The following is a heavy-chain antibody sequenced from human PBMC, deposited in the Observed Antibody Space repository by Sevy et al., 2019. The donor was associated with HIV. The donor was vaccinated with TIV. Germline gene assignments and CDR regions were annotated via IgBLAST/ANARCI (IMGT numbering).Heavy chain of an antibody. Sequence: SETLSLTCTVSGGSISSYYWSWIRQPPGKGLEWMGYIYYSGSTNYNPSLKSRVTISVDTSKNQFSLKLSSVTAADTAVYYCARDRIAAAGTRSPGMDVWGQGTTVTVSS. D-gene: IGHD6-13*01. CDR1: GGSISSYY. J-gene: IGHJ6*02. V-gene: IGHV4-59*01. CDR3: ARDRIAAAGTRSPGMDV. CDR2: IYYSGST.